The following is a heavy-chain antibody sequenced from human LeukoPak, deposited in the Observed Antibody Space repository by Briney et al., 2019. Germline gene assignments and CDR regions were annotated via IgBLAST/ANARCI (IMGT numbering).Heavy chain of an antibody. J-gene: IGHJ4*02. Sequence: GGSLRLSCAASGFTFSGSAMHWVRQASGKGLEWVGRISSKANSYATAYAASVKGRFTISRDDSKTKAYLQMNSLKTEDTAVYYCTRHLAAAGDGGVDYWGQGTLVTVSS. CDR1: GFTFSGSA. V-gene: IGHV3-73*01. CDR3: TRHLAAAGDGGVDY. CDR2: ISSKANSYAT. D-gene: IGHD6-13*01.